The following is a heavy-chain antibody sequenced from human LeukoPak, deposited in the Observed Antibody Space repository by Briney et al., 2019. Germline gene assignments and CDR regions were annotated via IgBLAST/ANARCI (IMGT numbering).Heavy chain of an antibody. J-gene: IGHJ6*02. V-gene: IGHV6-1*01. CDR1: GDSVSSDRAA. Sequence: SQTLSLTCAISGDSVSSDRAAWNWIRQSPSRGLEWLGRTYYRSKWFDEYAVSVKSRITIKPDTSRNQFSLHLNPVTPEDTAVYFCARTTVYDGSKYYGLDVWGQGTTVTVSS. D-gene: IGHD5/OR15-5a*01. CDR2: TYYRSKWFD. CDR3: ARTTVYDGSKYYGLDV.